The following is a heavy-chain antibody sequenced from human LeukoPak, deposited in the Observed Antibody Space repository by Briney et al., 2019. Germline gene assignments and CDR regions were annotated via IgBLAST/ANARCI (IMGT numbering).Heavy chain of an antibody. V-gene: IGHV3-7*01. Sequence: GDSLRLSCSASGFTLGSYWMTWVRQAPGKGLEWVANIRKDGSVENYVDSVKGRFTISRDNAKNSLYLQMNSLRAEDTAVYYCVRDFSLTRLERPFDSWGQGTLVTVSS. CDR1: GFTLGSYW. J-gene: IGHJ4*02. CDR2: IRKDGSVE. D-gene: IGHD1-1*01. CDR3: VRDFSLTRLERPFDS.